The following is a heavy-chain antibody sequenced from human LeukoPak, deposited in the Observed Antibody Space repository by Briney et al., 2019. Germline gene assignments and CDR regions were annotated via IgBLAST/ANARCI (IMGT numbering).Heavy chain of an antibody. CDR2: IYNSGST. CDR1: GDSISRSRHF. CDR3: ARWGTYASTSTWFDP. D-gene: IGHD2-2*01. V-gene: IGHV4-39*07. J-gene: IGHJ5*02. Sequence: SETLSLTCNVSGDSISRSRHFWARIRQSPGRGLEWIVYIYNSGSTYYNPSLKSRVTISVDTSKNQFSLRLSSVTAADSAVYYCARWGTYASTSTWFDPWGQGTRVTVSS.